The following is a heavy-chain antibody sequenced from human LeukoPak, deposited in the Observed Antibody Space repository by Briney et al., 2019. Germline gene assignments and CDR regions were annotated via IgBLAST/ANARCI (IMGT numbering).Heavy chain of an antibody. CDR1: GFTSSSYG. J-gene: IGHJ4*02. V-gene: IGHV3-30*02. CDR2: IRYDGSNK. Sequence: GGSLRLSCAASGFTSSSYGMHWVRQAPGKGLEWVAFIRYDGSNKYYADSVKGRFTISRDNSKNTLYLQMSSLRAEDTAVYYCAKDQGYCSSTSCYIFDYWGQGTLVTVSS. D-gene: IGHD2-2*02. CDR3: AKDQGYCSSTSCYIFDY.